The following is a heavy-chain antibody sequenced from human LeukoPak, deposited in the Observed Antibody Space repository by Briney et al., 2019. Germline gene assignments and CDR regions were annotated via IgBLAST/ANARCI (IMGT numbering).Heavy chain of an antibody. CDR3: ARATGYSSTWYPLDP. Sequence: ASVKVSCKASGYTFTSYDINWVRQATGQGLEWMGWMNPNSGNTGYAQKLQGRVTMTTDTSTSTAYMELRSLRSDDTAVYYCARATGYSSTWYPLDPWGQGTLVTVSS. CDR2: MNPNSGNT. V-gene: IGHV1-8*02. D-gene: IGHD6-13*01. CDR1: GYTFTSYD. J-gene: IGHJ5*02.